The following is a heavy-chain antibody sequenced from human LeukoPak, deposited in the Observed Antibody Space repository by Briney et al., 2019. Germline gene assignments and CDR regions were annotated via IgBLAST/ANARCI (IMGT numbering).Heavy chain of an antibody. V-gene: IGHV3-21*01. J-gene: IGHJ5*02. CDR3: ARVWLRSIGVHP. Sequence: GGSLRLSCAASGFTFSSYSMNWVRQAPGKGLEWVSSISSSSSYIYYADSVKGRFTISRDNAKNSLYLQMNSLRAEDTAVYYCARVWLRSIGVHPWGQGTLVTVSS. D-gene: IGHD3-10*01. CDR2: ISSSSSYI. CDR1: GFTFSSYS.